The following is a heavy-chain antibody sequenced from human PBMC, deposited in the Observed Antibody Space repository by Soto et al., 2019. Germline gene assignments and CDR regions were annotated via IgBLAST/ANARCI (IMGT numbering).Heavy chain of an antibody. Sequence: SETLSLTCGVYGGPFSGYYWTWIRQPPGKGLDWIGEINYDGSTNYNPSLKSRVTISVDRSQNQFSLKLSSVTAADTAVYYCAKFRVPYGTSFFDSWAQGTLVTVSS. CDR3: AKFRVPYGTSFFDS. J-gene: IGHJ4*02. V-gene: IGHV4-34*01. CDR2: INYDGST. D-gene: IGHD2-2*01. CDR1: GGPFSGYY.